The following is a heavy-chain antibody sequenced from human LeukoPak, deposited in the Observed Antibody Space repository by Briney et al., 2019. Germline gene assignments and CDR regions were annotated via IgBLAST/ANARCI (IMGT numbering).Heavy chain of an antibody. D-gene: IGHD1-26*01. CDR1: GFTFSTYG. Sequence: GGSLRLSCEASGFTFSTYGMSWVRQAPGKGLEWVSAISGSCCSPYYADSVKGRVTISRDNSKNTLYLQVNSLRVEDTAVYYCAKDRLGAMMYFDFWGQGTLVTVSS. CDR3: AKDRLGAMMYFDF. V-gene: IGHV3-23*01. CDR2: ISGSCCSP. J-gene: IGHJ4*02.